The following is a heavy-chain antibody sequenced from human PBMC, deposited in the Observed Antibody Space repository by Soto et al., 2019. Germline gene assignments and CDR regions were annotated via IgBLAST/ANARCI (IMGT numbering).Heavy chain of an antibody. D-gene: IGHD1-7*01. CDR1: GGTFSSYA. Sequence: SVKVSCKASGGTFSSYAISWVRQAPGQGLEWMGGIIPIFGTANYAQKFQGRVTITADKSTSTAYMELSSLRSEDTAVYYCARGRNGTLSYSYFDYWGQGTLVTVSS. CDR3: ARGRNGTLSYSYFDY. V-gene: IGHV1-69*06. CDR2: IIPIFGTA. J-gene: IGHJ4*02.